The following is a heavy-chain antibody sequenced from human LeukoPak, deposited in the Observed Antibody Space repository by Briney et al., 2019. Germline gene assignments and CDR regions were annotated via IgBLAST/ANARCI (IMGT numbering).Heavy chain of an antibody. CDR1: GGTFSSYA. J-gene: IGHJ5*02. D-gene: IGHD1-26*01. Sequence: SVKVSCKASGGTFSSYAISWVRQAPGRGLEWMGGIIPIFGTANYAQKFQGRVAITTDESTSTAYMELSSLRSEDMAVYYCARDGRLAGATPSTAWFDPWGQGTLVTVSS. CDR2: IIPIFGTA. V-gene: IGHV1-69*05. CDR3: ARDGRLAGATPSTAWFDP.